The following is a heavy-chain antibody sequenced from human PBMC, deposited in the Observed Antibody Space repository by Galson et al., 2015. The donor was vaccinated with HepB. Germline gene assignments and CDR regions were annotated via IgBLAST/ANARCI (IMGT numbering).Heavy chain of an antibody. CDR2: ISFDGTIK. CDR3: AKEGSFGLIYFDL. V-gene: IGHV3-30*18. Sequence: SLRLSCAASGFSFSSFGMHWVRQAPGRGLEWVAVISFDGTIKYSADSVKGRFTISRGNSKNTLYLQMSSLRAEDTAVYYCAKEGSFGLIYFDLRGRGTLVTVST. D-gene: IGHD3-16*01. J-gene: IGHJ2*01. CDR1: GFSFSSFG.